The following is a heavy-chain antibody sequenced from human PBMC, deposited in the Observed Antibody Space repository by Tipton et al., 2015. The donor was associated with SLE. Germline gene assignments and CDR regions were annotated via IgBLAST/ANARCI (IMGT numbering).Heavy chain of an antibody. D-gene: IGHD3-22*01. CDR2: IYTSGST. CDR3: SRSAMGDSRGYYYFDY. V-gene: IGHV4-61*09. Sequence: TLSLTCTVSGGSISSGSYYWSWIRQPAGKGLEWIGDIYTSGSTNYNPSLKSRVTISVDTSKNHFSLKLSSVTAADTAVYYCSRSAMGDSRGYYYFDYWGQGTLVTVSS. CDR1: GGSISSGSYY. J-gene: IGHJ4*02.